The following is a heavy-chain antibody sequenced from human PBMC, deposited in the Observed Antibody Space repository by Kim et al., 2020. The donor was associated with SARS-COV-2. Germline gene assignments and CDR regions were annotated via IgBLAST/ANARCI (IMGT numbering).Heavy chain of an antibody. CDR3: ARSYSMVHAFDI. J-gene: IGHJ3*02. D-gene: IGHD3-10*01. Sequence: YYNPSLKSRVTISVDTSKNQFSLKLSSVTAADTAVYYCARSYSMVHAFDIWGQGTMVTVSS. V-gene: IGHV4-39*07.